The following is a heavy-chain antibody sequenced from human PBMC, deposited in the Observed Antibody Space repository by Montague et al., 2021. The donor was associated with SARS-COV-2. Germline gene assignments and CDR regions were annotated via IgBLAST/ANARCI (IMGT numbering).Heavy chain of an antibody. CDR1: GFAFNTYP. CDR2: MNSGGRNT. V-gene: IGHV3-23*01. D-gene: IGHD2-15*01. Sequence: SLRLSCAASGFAFNTYPMSWVRQAPGKGLEWVSAMNSGGRNTYYXDSXKGLFTISRDNPKQTLYLQMKNLRAEDTAIYFCAKDTFYCSGGNCNSSNDAFDLWGQGTMVTVSS. CDR3: AKDTFYCSGGNCNSSNDAFDL. J-gene: IGHJ3*01.